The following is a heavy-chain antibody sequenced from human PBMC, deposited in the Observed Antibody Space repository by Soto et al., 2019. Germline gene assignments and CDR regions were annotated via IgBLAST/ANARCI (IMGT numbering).Heavy chain of an antibody. CDR1: GFTFSKFA. CDR3: ASDWGDDSAYYDAFQI. CDR2: ISGDGDST. D-gene: IGHD3-22*01. Sequence: EVQLLESGGGLVQPGGSLRLSCAASGFTFSKFAVSWVRQAPGKGLEWVSAISGDGDSTFYVDSVKGRFTISRDNSKNTLYLQMNTLRAEDTAIYYCASDWGDDSAYYDAFQIWGQGTMVSVSS. V-gene: IGHV3-23*01. J-gene: IGHJ3*02.